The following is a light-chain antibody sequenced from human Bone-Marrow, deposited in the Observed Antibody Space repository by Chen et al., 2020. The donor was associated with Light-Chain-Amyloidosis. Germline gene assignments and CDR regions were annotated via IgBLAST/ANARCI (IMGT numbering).Light chain of an antibody. CDR3: QQYCCSPRT. Sequence: EIVLTQSPGTLSLSPGERATLSCMASQSVSNNYFAWFQQKPGQAPRLLIYDASTRATGIPDRFSGSGSGTDFTLTISRLEPEDFAVYYCQQYCCSPRTFGQGTKVEIK. CDR1: QSVSNNY. J-gene: IGKJ1*01. V-gene: IGKV3-20*01. CDR2: DAS.